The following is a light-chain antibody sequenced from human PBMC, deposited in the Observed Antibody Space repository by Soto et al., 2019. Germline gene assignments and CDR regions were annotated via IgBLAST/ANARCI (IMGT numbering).Light chain of an antibody. CDR2: KAS. J-gene: IGKJ1*01. CDR3: QQYNSYWT. V-gene: IGKV1-5*03. Sequence: DIQMTQSPSTLSASVGDRVTITCRASQSISIWLAWYQQKPGKAPKLLIYKASSLESGVPSRFSRSRSGTEFTLTNSSLQPDDFATYHCQQYNSYWTFGQGTKVEIK. CDR1: QSISIW.